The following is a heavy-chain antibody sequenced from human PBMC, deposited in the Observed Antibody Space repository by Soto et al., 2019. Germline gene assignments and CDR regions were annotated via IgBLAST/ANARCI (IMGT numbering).Heavy chain of an antibody. Sequence: ASVKVSCKASGYTFTSYDISWVRQAPGQGLEWMGWISASKGNTNYAQKLQDRVTLTTDTSTSTAYMELRSLISDDTAVYYCARALYLGYYYGPLDYWGKGTLVTVS. D-gene: IGHD1-26*01. CDR2: ISASKGNT. CDR3: ARALYLGYYYGPLDY. CDR1: GYTFTSYD. V-gene: IGHV1-18*01. J-gene: IGHJ4*02.